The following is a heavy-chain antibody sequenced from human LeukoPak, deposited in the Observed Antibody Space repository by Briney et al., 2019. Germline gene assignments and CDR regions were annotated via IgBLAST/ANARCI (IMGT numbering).Heavy chain of an antibody. CDR2: IYYSGST. CDR1: GGSISSYY. V-gene: IGHV4-59*08. J-gene: IGHJ5*02. D-gene: IGHD2-2*03. Sequence: SETLSLTCTVSGGSISSYYWSWTRQPPGKGLEWIGYIYYSGSTNYNPSLKSRVTISVDTSKNQFSLKLSSVTAADTAVYYCARRPVALDRIGEDNWFDPWGQGTLVTVSS. CDR3: ARRPVALDRIGEDNWFDP.